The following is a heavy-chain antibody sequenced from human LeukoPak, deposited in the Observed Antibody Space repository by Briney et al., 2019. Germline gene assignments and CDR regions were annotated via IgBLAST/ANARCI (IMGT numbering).Heavy chain of an antibody. Sequence: ASVKVSCKASGGTFSIYAISWVRQAPGQGLEWMGRIIPILGIANYAQKFQGRVTITADKSTSTAYMELSSLRSEDTAVYYCAREYGSGSYRPFDYWGQGTLVTVSS. V-gene: IGHV1-69*04. D-gene: IGHD3-10*01. CDR1: GGTFSIYA. CDR2: IIPILGIA. CDR3: AREYGSGSYRPFDY. J-gene: IGHJ4*02.